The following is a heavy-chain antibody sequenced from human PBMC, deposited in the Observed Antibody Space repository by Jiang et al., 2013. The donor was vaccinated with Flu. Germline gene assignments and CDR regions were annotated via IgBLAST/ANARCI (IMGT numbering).Heavy chain of an antibody. CDR3: AHGFPLGTAYYFDF. CDR2: IYWDDDK. Sequence: KPTQTLTLTCTFSGFSFSVSGVGVGWIRQPPGKALEWLAFIYWDDDKRYGPSLKSRLTVTKDTSKNQVVLTMTSMDPVDTATYYCAHGFPLGTAYYFDFWGQGTLVTVSS. V-gene: IGHV2-5*05. J-gene: IGHJ4*02. D-gene: IGHD1-7*01. CDR1: GFSFSVSGVG.